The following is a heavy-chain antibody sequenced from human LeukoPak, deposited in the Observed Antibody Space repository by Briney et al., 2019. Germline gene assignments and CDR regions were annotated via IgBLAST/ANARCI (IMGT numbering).Heavy chain of an antibody. V-gene: IGHV3-74*01. Sequence: GGSLRLSCAASGFTFSSYWMHWVRQAPGKGLVWVSRMNSDSSSTSYAECVKGRFTTSRANAQTTLYLQMNSLRAEDTAVYYCARITERAFDIWGQGTMVTVSS. CDR3: ARITERAFDI. CDR2: MNSDSSST. D-gene: IGHD3-16*01. J-gene: IGHJ3*02. CDR1: GFTFSSYW.